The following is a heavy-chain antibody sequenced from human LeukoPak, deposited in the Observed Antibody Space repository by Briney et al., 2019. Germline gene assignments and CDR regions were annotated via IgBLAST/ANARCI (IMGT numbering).Heavy chain of an antibody. CDR1: GGSINTKTHY. J-gene: IGHJ4*02. V-gene: IGHV4-39*01. CDR3: AKHGEDSSGYYAEFFDH. Sequence: SETLSLTCTVSGGSINTKTHYWACIRQTPGKGLEWIGSVFYNGNTYYNPSLKSRVAISVDTSKNQFSLRLTAVTAADTAVSYCAKHGEDSSGYYAEFFDHCGQGTLITVSS. CDR2: VFYNGNT. D-gene: IGHD3-22*01.